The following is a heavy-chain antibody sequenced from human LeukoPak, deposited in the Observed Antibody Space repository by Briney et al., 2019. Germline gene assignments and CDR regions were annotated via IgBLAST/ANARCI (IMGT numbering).Heavy chain of an antibody. CDR3: ASRNYDYVWGSYRANWFDP. D-gene: IGHD3-16*02. CDR1: GGSISSSNW. J-gene: IGHJ5*02. V-gene: IGHV4-4*02. CDR2: IYHSGST. Sequence: SETLSLTCAVSGGSISSSNWWSWVRQPPGKGLEWIGEIYHSGSTNYNPSLKSRVTISVDKSKNQFSLKLSSVTAADTAVYYCASRNYDYVWGSYRANWFDPWGQGTLVTVSS.